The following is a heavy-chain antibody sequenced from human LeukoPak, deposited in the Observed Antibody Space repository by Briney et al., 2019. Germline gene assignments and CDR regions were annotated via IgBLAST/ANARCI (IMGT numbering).Heavy chain of an antibody. CDR3: ARVSPYYDSSGPSFDY. CDR1: GGSISSYY. V-gene: IGHV4-59*12. D-gene: IGHD3-22*01. Sequence: SETLSLTCTVSGGSISSYYWSWIRQPPGKGLEWIGYIYYSGSTNYNPSLKSRVTISVDKSKNQFSLKLSSVTAADTAVYYCARVSPYYDSSGPSFDYWGQGTLVTVSS. CDR2: IYYSGST. J-gene: IGHJ4*02.